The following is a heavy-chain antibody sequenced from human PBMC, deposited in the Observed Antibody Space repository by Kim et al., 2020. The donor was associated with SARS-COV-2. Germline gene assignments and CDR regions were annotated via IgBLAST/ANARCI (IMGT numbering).Heavy chain of an antibody. Sequence: GGSLRLSCAVSGFNFNFFGLHWLRQTPDKGLEWVALMAYDGINKYYADSVKGRFTVSRDRSKKTVVLQMDSLRDEDTAIYYCAKDKGPSTYIFNYWGQGTLVTVSA. V-gene: IGHV3-30*18. J-gene: IGHJ4*02. D-gene: IGHD2-2*01. CDR1: GFNFNFFG. CDR2: MAYDGINK. CDR3: AKDKGPSTYIFNY.